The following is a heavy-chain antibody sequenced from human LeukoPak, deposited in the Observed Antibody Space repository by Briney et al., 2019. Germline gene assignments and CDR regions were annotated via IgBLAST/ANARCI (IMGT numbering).Heavy chain of an antibody. CDR3: AREGDYDSSGYYYDN. CDR1: GGTFSSYA. J-gene: IGHJ4*02. CDR2: IIPILGIA. Sequence: SVKVSCKASGGTFSSYAISWVRQAPGQGLEWMGRIIPILGIANYAQKFQGRVTITADKSTSTAYMELSSLRSEDTAVYYCAREGDYDSSGYYYDNWGQGTLVTVSS. D-gene: IGHD3-22*01. V-gene: IGHV1-69*04.